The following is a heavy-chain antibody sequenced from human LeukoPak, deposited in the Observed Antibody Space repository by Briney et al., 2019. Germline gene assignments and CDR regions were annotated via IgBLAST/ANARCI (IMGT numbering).Heavy chain of an antibody. V-gene: IGHV1-2*02. Sequence: GASVKVSCKTSGYTFTGYYTHWVRQAPGQGLEWMGWINPNSGDTNYAQKFQGRVTMTRDTSISTAYMELTRLRSDDTAVYYCARDGGRGFNDGQYYFDHWGQGTLVTVSS. J-gene: IGHJ4*02. CDR2: INPNSGDT. D-gene: IGHD5-18*01. CDR3: ARDGGRGFNDGQYYFDH. CDR1: GYTFTGYY.